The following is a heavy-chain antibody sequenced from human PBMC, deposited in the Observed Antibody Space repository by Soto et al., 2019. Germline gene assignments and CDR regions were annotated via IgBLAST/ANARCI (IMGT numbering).Heavy chain of an antibody. V-gene: IGHV1-69*02. CDR2: IIPILGIT. CDR3: AIAVAGTHGMDV. Sequence: QVQLVQSGAEVKKTESSVKVSCKASGGTFSSYTISWVRQAPGQGLEWMGRIIPILGITNYAQKFQGRVTITADKSTSTAYMELSSLRSEDTAVYYCAIAVAGTHGMDVWGQGTTVTVSS. CDR1: GGTFSSYT. J-gene: IGHJ6*02. D-gene: IGHD6-19*01.